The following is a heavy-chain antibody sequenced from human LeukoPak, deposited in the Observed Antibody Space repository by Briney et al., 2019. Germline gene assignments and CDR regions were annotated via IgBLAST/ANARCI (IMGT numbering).Heavy chain of an antibody. J-gene: IGHJ4*01. CDR3: AKEVPAGYYFDSSGYYFDY. Sequence: GGSLRLSCAASGFTFSTYAMSWVRQAPGKGLEWVSVISGSAGSTYYADSVKGRFTISRDNSKNTLYLQMNSLRAEDTAVYYCAKEVPAGYYFDSSGYYFDYWGHGTLSPSPQ. D-gene: IGHD3-22*01. CDR1: GFTFSTYA. V-gene: IGHV3-23*01. CDR2: ISGSAGST.